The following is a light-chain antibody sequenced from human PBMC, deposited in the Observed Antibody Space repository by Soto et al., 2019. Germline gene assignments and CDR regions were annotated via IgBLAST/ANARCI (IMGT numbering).Light chain of an antibody. CDR2: DVS. J-gene: IGLJ3*02. CDR3: SSYAGSSWV. V-gene: IGLV2-8*01. Sequence: QSALTQPPSASGSPGQSVTISCTGTSSDVGAYNYVSWYQQHPGKAPKLMIYDVSKRPSGVPYRFSGSKSGNAASLTVSGLQSEDEADYYCSSYAGSSWVFGGGTKLPVL. CDR1: SSDVGAYNY.